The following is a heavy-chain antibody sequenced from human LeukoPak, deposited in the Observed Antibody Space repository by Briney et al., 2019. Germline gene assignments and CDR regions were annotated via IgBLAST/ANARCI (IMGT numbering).Heavy chain of an antibody. CDR1: GFTFSSYV. CDR3: AKESDAFDI. CDR2: ILYDGSNK. V-gene: IGHV3-30*18. J-gene: IGHJ3*02. Sequence: GRSLRLSCAASGFTFSSYVMHWVRQAPGKGLEWVAVILYDGSNKSYADSVKGRFTISRDNSKNTLYLQMNSLRAEDTVVYYCAKESDAFDIWGQGTMVTVSS.